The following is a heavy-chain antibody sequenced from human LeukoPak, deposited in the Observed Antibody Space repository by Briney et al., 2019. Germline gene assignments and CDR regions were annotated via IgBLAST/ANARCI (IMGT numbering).Heavy chain of an antibody. CDR3: ARSGPYCTNGVCPRSGMDV. Sequence: ASVKVSCKASGYTFTGYYTHWVRQAPGQGLEWMGWINPNSGGTNYAQKFQGRVTMTGDTSISTAYMELSRLRSDDTAVYYCARSGPYCTNGVCPRSGMDVWGQGTTVTVSS. CDR1: GYTFTGYY. D-gene: IGHD2-8*01. V-gene: IGHV1-2*02. CDR2: INPNSGGT. J-gene: IGHJ6*02.